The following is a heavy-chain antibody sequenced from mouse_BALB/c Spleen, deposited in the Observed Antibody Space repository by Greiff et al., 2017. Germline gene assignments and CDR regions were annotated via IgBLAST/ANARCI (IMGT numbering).Heavy chain of an antibody. V-gene: IGHV2-2*02. Sequence: GQLQQSGPGLVQPSQSLSITCTVSGFSLTSYGVHWVRQSPGKGLEWLGVIWSGGSTDYNAAFISRLSISKDNSKSQVFFKMNSLQANDTAIYYCARSGSSVYYYAMDYWGQGTSVTVSS. CDR3: ARSGSSVYYYAMDY. CDR2: IWSGGST. D-gene: IGHD1-1*01. CDR1: GFSLTSYG. J-gene: IGHJ4*01.